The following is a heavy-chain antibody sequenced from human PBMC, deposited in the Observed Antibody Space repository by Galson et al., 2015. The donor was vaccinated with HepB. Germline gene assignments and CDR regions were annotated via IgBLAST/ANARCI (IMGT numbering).Heavy chain of an antibody. CDR1: GYTFTSYD. Sequence: SVKVSCKASGYTFTSYDINWVRQATGQGLEWMGWMNPNSGNTGYAQKFQGRVTMTRNTSISTAYMELSSLRSEDTAVYYCARGRLSVGYCSGGSCYRDVNYYYYYMDVWGKGTTVTVSS. V-gene: IGHV1-8*01. CDR3: ARGRLSVGYCSGGSCYRDVNYYYYYMDV. CDR2: MNPNSGNT. D-gene: IGHD2-15*01. J-gene: IGHJ6*03.